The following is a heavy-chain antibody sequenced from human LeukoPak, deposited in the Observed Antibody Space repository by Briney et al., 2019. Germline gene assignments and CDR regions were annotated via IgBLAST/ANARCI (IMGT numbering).Heavy chain of an antibody. CDR3: VKAWSVAGTRALFY. J-gene: IGHJ4*02. CDR1: GFTFSSYA. D-gene: IGHD6-19*01. V-gene: IGHV3-64D*06. CDR2: ISSNGGST. Sequence: PGGSLRLSSSASGFTFSSYAMHWVRQAPGTGLEYVSAISSNGGSTYYADSVKGRFTISRDNSKNTLYLQMSSLRAEDTAVYYCVKAWSVAGTRALFYWGQGTLVTVSS.